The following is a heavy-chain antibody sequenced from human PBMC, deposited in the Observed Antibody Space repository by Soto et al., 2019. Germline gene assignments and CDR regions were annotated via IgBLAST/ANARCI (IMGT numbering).Heavy chain of an antibody. D-gene: IGHD2-15*01. CDR2: ISYDGTKI. CDR1: GFTFSDYG. Sequence: QVQVVESGGAVVQPGRSLRLSCAASGFTFSDYGMHWVRQAPGKGLDWVAVISYDGTKISYADSVKGRFTISRDNSKNMLFLQMNSLRGDDTALYYCAKDPWTAVAPTYYYYVDVWGDGTTVTVSS. J-gene: IGHJ6*03. V-gene: IGHV3-30*18. CDR3: AKDPWTAVAPTYYYYVDV.